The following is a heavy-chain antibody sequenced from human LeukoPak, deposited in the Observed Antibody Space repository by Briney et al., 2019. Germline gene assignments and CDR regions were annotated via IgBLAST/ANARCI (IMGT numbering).Heavy chain of an antibody. CDR1: GGSISSINYY. CDR2: IYYSGST. V-gene: IGHV4-39*07. Sequence: SETLSLTCTVSGGSISSINYYWGWIRQPPGKGLEWIGSIYYSGSTYYNPSLKSRFTISVDTSKNQFSLKESSVTAADTAVYYCARDGRSDYYYDSSGNFDYWGQGTLVTVSS. J-gene: IGHJ4*02. D-gene: IGHD3-22*01. CDR3: ARDGRSDYYYDSSGNFDY.